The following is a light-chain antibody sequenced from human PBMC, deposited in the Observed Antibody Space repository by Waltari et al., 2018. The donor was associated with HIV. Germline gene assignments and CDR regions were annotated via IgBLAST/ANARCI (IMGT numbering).Light chain of an antibody. J-gene: IGKJ3*01. CDR3: QQSYGSPT. CDR2: AAS. Sequence: DIQMTQSPSSLSSSCGDTIIITCRASQTISTYVNWYKQKPGRAPNLLIYAASSLQSGVPSRFSGSGSGTDFTLTINSLQAEDFATYYCQQSYGSPTFGPGT. CDR1: QTISTY. V-gene: IGKV1-39*01.